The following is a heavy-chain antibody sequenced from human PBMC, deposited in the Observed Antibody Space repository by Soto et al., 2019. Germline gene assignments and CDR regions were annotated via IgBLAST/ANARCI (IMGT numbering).Heavy chain of an antibody. V-gene: IGHV1-2*02. CDR2: INPNSGGT. J-gene: IGHJ4*02. Sequence: ASVKVSCKASGYTFTGYYMHWVRQAPGQGLEWMGWINPNSGGTNYAQKFQGRVTMTRDTSISTAYMELSRLRSDDTAVYYCARDYGANWNQGNSFDYWGQGTLVTFSS. CDR3: ARDYGANWNQGNSFDY. CDR1: GYTFTGYY. D-gene: IGHD1-1*01.